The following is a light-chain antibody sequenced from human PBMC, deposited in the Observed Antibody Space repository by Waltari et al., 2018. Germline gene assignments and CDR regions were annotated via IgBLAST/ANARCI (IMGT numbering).Light chain of an antibody. Sequence: KFMLTQPHSVSESLGETVTISCTGRVANIANTYVQWYQQRPGSAPHSVIYEDNRRPSGVPDRFSGSIDSSSSSASLTISGLKTEDEADYYCQSYDHYNVLFGGGTKLTVL. CDR3: QSYDHYNVL. J-gene: IGLJ2*01. CDR1: VANIANTY. V-gene: IGLV6-57*02. CDR2: EDN.